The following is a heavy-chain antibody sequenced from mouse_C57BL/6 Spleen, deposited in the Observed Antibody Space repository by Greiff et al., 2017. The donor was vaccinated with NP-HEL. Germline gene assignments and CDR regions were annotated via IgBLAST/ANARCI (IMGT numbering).Heavy chain of an antibody. J-gene: IGHJ4*01. CDR3: ARYDGRPYYYAMDY. V-gene: IGHV1-72*01. CDR2: IDPNSGGT. D-gene: IGHD2-3*01. CDR1: DYTFTSYW. Sequence: VQPQQPGAELVKPGASVKLSCKASDYTFTSYWMHWVKQRPGRGLEWIGRIDPNSGGTKYNEKFKSKATLTVDKPSSTAYMQLSSLTSEDSAVYYCARYDGRPYYYAMDYWGQGTSVTVSS.